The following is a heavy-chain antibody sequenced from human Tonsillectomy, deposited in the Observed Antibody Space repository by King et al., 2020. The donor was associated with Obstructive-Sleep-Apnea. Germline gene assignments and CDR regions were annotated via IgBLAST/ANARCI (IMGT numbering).Heavy chain of an antibody. V-gene: IGHV3-23*04. J-gene: IGHJ4*02. CDR1: GLTFRNFA. CDR3: AKGPAQQLVPNYFDY. CDR2: FVASGVRT. D-gene: IGHD6-13*01. Sequence: VQLVESGGGLVQPGGSLRLSCAAPGLTFRNFAMSWFRQAPGKGLEWGSVFVASGVRTDSADPPTGRLTISRDNSKNTRNLQMNSLRAEDTALYYCAKGPAQQLVPNYFDYWGQGTLVTVSS.